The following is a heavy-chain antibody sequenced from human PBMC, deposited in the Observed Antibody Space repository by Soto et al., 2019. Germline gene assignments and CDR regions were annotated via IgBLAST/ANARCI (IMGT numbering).Heavy chain of an antibody. V-gene: IGHV3-7*01. CDR2: VRQGGSET. CDR3: ARENSRLGWSGYYYYYYMDV. Sequence: GGSLRLSCAASGFTFSSYWMNWVRQAPGEGLEWVANVRQGGSETYYVDSVKGRFTISRDNAKNSLYLQMNSLRAEDTAVYYCARENSRLGWSGYYYYYYMDVWGKGTTVTVSS. J-gene: IGHJ6*03. CDR1: GFTFSSYW. D-gene: IGHD3-3*01.